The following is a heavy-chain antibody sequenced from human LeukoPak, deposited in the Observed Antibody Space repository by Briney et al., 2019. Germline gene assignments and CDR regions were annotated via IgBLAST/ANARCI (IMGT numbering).Heavy chain of an antibody. CDR2: INPSGGST. CDR3: AREPNYYDSSGPFDY. J-gene: IGHJ4*02. Sequence: ASVKVSCKASGYTFTNYYIHWVRQAPGQGLEWMGIINPSGGSTSYAQKFQGRVTMTRDTSTSTVYMELSSLRSEDTAVYYCAREPNYYDSSGPFDYWGQGTLVTVSS. CDR1: GYTFTNYY. V-gene: IGHV1-46*01. D-gene: IGHD3-22*01.